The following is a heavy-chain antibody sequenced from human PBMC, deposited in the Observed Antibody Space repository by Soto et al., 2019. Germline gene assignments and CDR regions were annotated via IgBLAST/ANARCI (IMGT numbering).Heavy chain of an antibody. CDR2: ISGSGGST. CDR3: AKSFSGWSFFDY. J-gene: IGHJ4*02. V-gene: IGHV3-23*01. D-gene: IGHD6-19*01. Sequence: PGGSLRLSCAASGFTFSSYAMSWVRQAPGKGLEWVSTISGSGGSTYYADSVKGRFSISRDNSKNTLYLQMNSLRPEDTAVYYCAKSFSGWSFFDYWGQGTLVTVSS. CDR1: GFTFSSYA.